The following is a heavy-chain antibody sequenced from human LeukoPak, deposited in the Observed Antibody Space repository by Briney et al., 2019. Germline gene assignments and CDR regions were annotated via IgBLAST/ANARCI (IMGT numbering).Heavy chain of an antibody. CDR2: IYYSGST. D-gene: IGHD4-17*01. Sequence: PSETLSPTCSVSGGSISSSTYYWGWIRQPPGQGLDWIGNIYYSGSTYYNPSLKSRVTISVDTSKNQFSLKLTSVTAADTAVYYCARDYGDYAFDSWGQGTLVTVSS. CDR3: ARDYGDYAFDS. CDR1: GGSISSSTYY. V-gene: IGHV4-39*02. J-gene: IGHJ4*02.